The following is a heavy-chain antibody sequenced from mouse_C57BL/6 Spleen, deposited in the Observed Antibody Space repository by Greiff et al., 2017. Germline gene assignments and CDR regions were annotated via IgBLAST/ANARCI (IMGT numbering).Heavy chain of an antibody. CDR3: ARELGLYDAMDY. Sequence: EVKLMESGGGLVKPGGSLKLSCAASGFTFSDYGMHWVRQAPEKGLEWVAYISRGSSTIYYADTVKGRFTISRDNAKNTLFLQMASLRSEDKAMYYYARELGLYDAMDYWGQGTSVTVAS. CDR1: GFTFSDYG. CDR2: ISRGSSTI. V-gene: IGHV5-17*01. D-gene: IGHD4-1*01. J-gene: IGHJ4*01.